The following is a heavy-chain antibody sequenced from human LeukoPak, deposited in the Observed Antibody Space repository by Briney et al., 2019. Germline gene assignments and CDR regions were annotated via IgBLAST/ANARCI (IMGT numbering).Heavy chain of an antibody. CDR1: GGSLRSSYYY. CDR3: ARGRASDY. CDR2: INHSGST. Sequence: SETLSLTCTVSGGSLRSSYYYWGWIRQPPGKGLEWIGEINHSGSTNYNPSLKSRVTISVDTSKNQFSLKLSSVTAADTAVYYCARGRASDYWGQGTLVTVSS. V-gene: IGHV4-39*07. J-gene: IGHJ4*02.